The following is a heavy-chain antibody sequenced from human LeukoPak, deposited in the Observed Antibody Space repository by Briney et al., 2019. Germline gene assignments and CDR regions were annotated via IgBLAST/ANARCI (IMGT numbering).Heavy chain of an antibody. V-gene: IGHV4-39*07. CDR1: GGSISSSSYY. Sequence: SETLSLTCTVSGGSISSSSYYWGWIRQPPGKGLEWIGSIYYSGSTYYNPSLKSRVTISVDTSKNQFSLKLSSVTAADTAVYYCARGYYYDSSGYYYGGVYFDYWGQGTLVTVSS. CDR2: IYYSGST. D-gene: IGHD3-22*01. CDR3: ARGYYYDSSGYYYGGVYFDY. J-gene: IGHJ4*02.